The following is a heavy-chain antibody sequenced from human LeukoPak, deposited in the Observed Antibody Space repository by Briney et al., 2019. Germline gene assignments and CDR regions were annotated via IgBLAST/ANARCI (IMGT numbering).Heavy chain of an antibody. CDR3: ARGLGNDGIFDY. V-gene: IGHV1-8*02. Sequence: ASVKVSCKASGYTFTSYGINWVRQATGQGLEWMGWMNPNSGNTGYAQKFQGRVTMTRNTSISTAYMELSNLRSEDTAVYYCARGLGNDGIFDYWGQGTLVTDSS. CDR1: GYTFTSYG. CDR2: MNPNSGNT. J-gene: IGHJ4*02. D-gene: IGHD1-1*01.